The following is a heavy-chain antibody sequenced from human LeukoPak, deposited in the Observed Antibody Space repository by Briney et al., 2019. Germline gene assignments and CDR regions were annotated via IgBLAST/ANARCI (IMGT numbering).Heavy chain of an antibody. V-gene: IGHV1-18*01. Sequence: ASVKLSCKASGYTFTNYGISWVRQAPGQGLEWMGWISVDNGNTYYTQTFQGRVSMTSDTSTSTAYMEVRSLRSAAAAVLYCARVNILTGYYYCDSCGQGTLVTVSS. CDR2: ISVDNGNT. J-gene: IGHJ4*02. D-gene: IGHD3-9*01. CDR1: GYTFTNYG. CDR3: ARVNILTGYYYCDS.